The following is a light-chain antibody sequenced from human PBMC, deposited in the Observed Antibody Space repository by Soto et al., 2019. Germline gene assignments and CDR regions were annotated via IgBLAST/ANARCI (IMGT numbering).Light chain of an antibody. CDR3: QQYDNLPLT. J-gene: IGKJ4*01. CDR1: QDISNY. V-gene: IGKV1-33*01. Sequence: DLQMTQSPSSLSASVGDRVTITCQASQDISNYLNWYQQKPGKAPKLLIYDASNLETGVTSRFSGSGSWTDFTFNISSLQREDIATYYCQQYDNLPLTFGGGTKVEIK. CDR2: DAS.